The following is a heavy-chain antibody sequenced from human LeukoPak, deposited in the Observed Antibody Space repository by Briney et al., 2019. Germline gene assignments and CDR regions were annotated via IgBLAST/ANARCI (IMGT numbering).Heavy chain of an antibody. CDR2: IDPSDSYT. J-gene: IGHJ4*02. Sequence: GESLKISCQGSGYTFSSYWISWVRQMPGKGLEWMGRIDPSDSYTNYSPSFQGHVTISADKSISTAYLQWSSLKASDTAMYYCARHWSPIAVAGVYYFDYWGQGTLVTVSS. D-gene: IGHD6-19*01. CDR3: ARHWSPIAVAGVYYFDY. V-gene: IGHV5-10-1*01. CDR1: GYTFSSYW.